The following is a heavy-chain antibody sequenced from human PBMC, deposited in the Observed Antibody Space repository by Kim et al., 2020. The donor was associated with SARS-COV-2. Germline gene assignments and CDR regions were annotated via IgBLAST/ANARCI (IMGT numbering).Heavy chain of an antibody. Sequence: GESLKISCRASGYTFTSYWIGWVRQMPGKGLEWMGIIYPDDSDTRYSPSFQGQVTISVDKSINTAYLQWSSLKASDTAIYYCARSGIYYYYGINVWGLGTTVTVSS. J-gene: IGHJ6*02. D-gene: IGHD1-1*01. CDR3: ARSGIYYYYGINV. CDR2: IYPDDSDT. CDR1: GYTFTSYW. V-gene: IGHV5-51*01.